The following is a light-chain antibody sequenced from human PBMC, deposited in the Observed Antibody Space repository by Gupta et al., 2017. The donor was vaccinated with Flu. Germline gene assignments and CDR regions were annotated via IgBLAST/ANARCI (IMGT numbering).Light chain of an antibody. CDR2: DAS. Sequence: DIQLTPSPSSLSASLGDRVTITCQASQDISNYLNWYQQKPGKAPKLLIYDASNLETRVPSRFSGSGSGTDFTFTISSLQPEDIATYYCQQYDNLPYSFGQGTKLEIK. J-gene: IGKJ2*03. CDR1: QDISNY. CDR3: QQYDNLPYS. V-gene: IGKV1-33*01.